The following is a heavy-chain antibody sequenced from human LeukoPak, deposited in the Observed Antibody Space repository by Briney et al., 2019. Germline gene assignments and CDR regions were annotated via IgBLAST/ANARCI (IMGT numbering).Heavy chain of an antibody. D-gene: IGHD4-17*01. CDR2: INPNSGGT. V-gene: IGHV1-2*02. Sequence: ASVKVSCKASGYTFTGYYMQWVRQAPGQGLEWMGWINPNSGGTNYAQKFQGRVTMTRDTSISTAYMELSRLRSDDTAVYYCARDLRDYGDYYYYYYYMDVWGKGTTVTISS. CDR3: ARDLRDYGDYYYYYYYMDV. J-gene: IGHJ6*03. CDR1: GYTFTGYY.